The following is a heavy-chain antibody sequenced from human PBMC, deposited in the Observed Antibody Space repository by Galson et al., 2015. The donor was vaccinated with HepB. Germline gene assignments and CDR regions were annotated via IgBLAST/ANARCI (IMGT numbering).Heavy chain of an antibody. V-gene: IGHV3-21*04. J-gene: IGHJ4*02. D-gene: IGHD3-10*01. CDR3: ARESTGDYGSGSYYPDY. Sequence: LRLSCAASGFTFSSYSMNWVRQAPGKGLEWVSSISSSSSYIYYADSAKGRFTISRGNAKNSLYLQMNSLRAEDTAVYYCARESTGDYGSGSYYPDYWGQGTLVTVSS. CDR1: GFTFSSYS. CDR2: ISSSSSYI.